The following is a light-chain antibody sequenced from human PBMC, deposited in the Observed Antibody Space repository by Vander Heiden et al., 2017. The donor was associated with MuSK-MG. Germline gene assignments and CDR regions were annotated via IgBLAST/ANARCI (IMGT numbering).Light chain of an antibody. CDR2: WES. CDR3: QQDDSTPYT. J-gene: IGKJ2*01. CDR1: QSVLYSSNNKNY. Sequence: DIVMTRSPDSLPVSLGGRAPINCKSSQSVLYSSNNKNYLAWYQQKPGQPPKLLSYWESTRESGVPDRFSGSGSGTDFTLTISSLQAEDVAVYYCQQDDSTPYTFGQGTKLXIK. V-gene: IGKV4-1*01.